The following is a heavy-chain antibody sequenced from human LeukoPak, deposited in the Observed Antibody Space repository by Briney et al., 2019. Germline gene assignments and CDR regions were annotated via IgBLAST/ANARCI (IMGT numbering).Heavy chain of an antibody. J-gene: IGHJ4*02. V-gene: IGHV4-4*09. D-gene: IGHD1-26*01. CDR1: GVSISSYY. CDR2: IYTSGST. Sequence: PSETLSLTCTVSGVSISSYYWSWLRQPPGKGLEWIGYIYTSGSTNYNPSLKSRVTISVDTSKNQFSLKLSSVTAADTAVYYCARHRSYYDFDYWGQGTLVTVSS. CDR3: ARHRSYYDFDY.